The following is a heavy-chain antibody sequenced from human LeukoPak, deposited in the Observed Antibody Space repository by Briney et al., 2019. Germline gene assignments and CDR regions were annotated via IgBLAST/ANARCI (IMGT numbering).Heavy chain of an antibody. CDR1: GGSFSGYY. D-gene: IGHD6-19*01. J-gene: IGHJ4*02. CDR2: INHSGST. V-gene: IGHV4-34*01. Sequence: SSETLSLTCAVYGGSFSGYYWSWIRQPPGKGLEWIGEINHSGSTNYNPSLKSRVTISVDTSKNQFSLKLSSVTAADTAVYYCARHEGSGTTLWGQGILVTVSS. CDR3: ARHEGSGTTL.